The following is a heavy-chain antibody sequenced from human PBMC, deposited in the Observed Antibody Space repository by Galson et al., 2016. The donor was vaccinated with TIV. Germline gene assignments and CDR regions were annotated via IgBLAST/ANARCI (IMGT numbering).Heavy chain of an antibody. CDR1: GFDFSGYY. J-gene: IGHJ5*02. CDR3: ARERILLSAAVPRTNWFDP. V-gene: IGHV3-11*01. Sequence: SLRLSCAASGFDFSGYYMSWVRQAPGKGLEWISYIGSSGGPIVYADSVKGRFTISRDNAKNSVYLQMNSLRVEDTAVYYCARERILLSAAVPRTNWFDPWGQGTLVTVSS. CDR2: IGSSGGPI. D-gene: IGHD2-2*01.